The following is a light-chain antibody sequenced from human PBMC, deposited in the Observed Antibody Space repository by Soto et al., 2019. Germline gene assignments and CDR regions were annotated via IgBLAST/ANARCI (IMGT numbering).Light chain of an antibody. J-gene: IGLJ1*01. CDR2: EVS. Sequence: QPVLTQPASVSGSPGQSITISCTGTSSDVGGYNYVSWSQHHPGKAPKLMIYEVSHRPSGVSNRFSGSKSGNTASLTISGLQAEDEADYYCSSYTTTNTYVFGTGTKLTVL. V-gene: IGLV2-14*01. CDR3: SSYTTTNTYV. CDR1: SSDVGGYNY.